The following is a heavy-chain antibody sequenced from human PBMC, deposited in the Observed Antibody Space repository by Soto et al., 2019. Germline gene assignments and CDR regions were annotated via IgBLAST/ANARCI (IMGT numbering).Heavy chain of an antibody. V-gene: IGHV3-23*01. CDR1: GFTFSSYA. Sequence: QAGGSLRLSCAASGFTFSSYAMNWVRQAPGKGLEWVAEISGSGTSTYYAPSVKGRFIISSDSSKNTLYLQMYSLRAEDTAIYYCAKSLSGSFSLGDFNYWGQGALVTVSS. J-gene: IGHJ4*02. CDR2: ISGSGTST. D-gene: IGHD1-1*01. CDR3: AKSLSGSFSLGDFNY.